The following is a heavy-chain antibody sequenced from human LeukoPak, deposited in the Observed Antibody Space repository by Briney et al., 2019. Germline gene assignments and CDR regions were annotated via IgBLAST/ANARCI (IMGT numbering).Heavy chain of an antibody. D-gene: IGHD3-22*01. J-gene: IGHJ3*02. V-gene: IGHV4-34*01. CDR1: GGSFSGYY. Sequence: SETLSLTCAVYGGSFSGYYWSWIRQPPGKGLEWIGEINHSGSTNYNPSLKSRVTISVDTSKNQFSLKLSSVTAADTALYYCARVLGYYYDSSAQTGAFDIWGQGTMVTVSS. CDR2: INHSGST. CDR3: ARVLGYYYDSSAQTGAFDI.